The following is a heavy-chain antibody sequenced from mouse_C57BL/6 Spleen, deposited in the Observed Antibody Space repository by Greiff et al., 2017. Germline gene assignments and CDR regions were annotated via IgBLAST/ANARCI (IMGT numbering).Heavy chain of an antibody. J-gene: IGHJ3*01. Sequence: EVQLVESGGGLVKPGGSLKLSCAASGFTFSDYGMHWVRQAPEKGLEWVAYISSGSSTIYYADTVKGRFTISRDNAKNTLFLQMTSLRSEDTAMYYCARPDYYYGSSPLFAYWGQGTLVTVSA. CDR2: ISSGSSTI. CDR1: GFTFSDYG. V-gene: IGHV5-17*01. D-gene: IGHD1-1*01. CDR3: ARPDYYYGSSPLFAY.